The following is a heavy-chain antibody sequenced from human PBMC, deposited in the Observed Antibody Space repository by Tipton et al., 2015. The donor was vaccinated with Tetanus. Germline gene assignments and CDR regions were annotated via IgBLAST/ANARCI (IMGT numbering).Heavy chain of an antibody. Sequence: SLRLSCAASGFTFSNSGMHWVRQAPGKGLEWVAIISYDGNYQSYAESVKGRFTISRDNSKSTVFLQMNGLRAEDTAVYYCIYTISCSAFDYWGQGSLITVSS. CDR2: ISYDGNYQ. J-gene: IGHJ4*02. CDR3: IYTISCSAFDY. D-gene: IGHD6-13*01. CDR1: GFTFSNSG. V-gene: IGHV3-30*03.